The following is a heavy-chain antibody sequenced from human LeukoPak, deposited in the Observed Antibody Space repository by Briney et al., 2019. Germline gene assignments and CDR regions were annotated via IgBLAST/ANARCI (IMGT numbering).Heavy chain of an antibody. V-gene: IGHV5-51*01. D-gene: IGHD6-13*01. J-gene: IGHJ3*02. CDR3: ARSLAAAGRIQYAFDI. Sequence: GESLKISFKGSGYRFTSYWIGWVRPMPGKGLEWMGIIYPGDSDTRYSPSFQGQVTISADKSISTAYLQWSSLKASDTAMYYCARSLAAAGRIQYAFDIWGQGTMVTVSS. CDR2: IYPGDSDT. CDR1: GYRFTSYW.